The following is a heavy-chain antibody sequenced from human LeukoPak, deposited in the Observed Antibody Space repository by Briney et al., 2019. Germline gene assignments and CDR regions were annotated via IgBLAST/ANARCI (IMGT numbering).Heavy chain of an antibody. CDR3: ARLAVAGTWWFDP. V-gene: IGHV1-69*05. D-gene: IGHD6-19*01. CDR2: IIPIFGTA. Sequence: SVKVPCKASGGTFSSYAISWVRQAPGQGLEWMGGIIPIFGTANYAQKLQGRVTMTTDTSTSTAYMELRSLRSDDTAVYYCARLAVAGTWWFDPWGQGTLVTVSS. J-gene: IGHJ5*02. CDR1: GGTFSSYA.